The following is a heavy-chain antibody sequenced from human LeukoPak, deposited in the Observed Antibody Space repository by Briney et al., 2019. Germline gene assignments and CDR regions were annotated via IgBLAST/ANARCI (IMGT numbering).Heavy chain of an antibody. V-gene: IGHV3-23*01. D-gene: IGHD4/OR15-4a*01. J-gene: IGHJ4*02. Sequence: GGSLRLSCATSGFTFSNYAMNWVRQAPGKGLEWVSAINGNGDSTYYADSVKGRFTISRDNSKNTLYLQVNSLRAEDTAVYYCAKGPLTRFDYWGQGTLVTVSS. CDR1: GFTFSNYA. CDR2: INGNGDST. CDR3: AKGPLTRFDY.